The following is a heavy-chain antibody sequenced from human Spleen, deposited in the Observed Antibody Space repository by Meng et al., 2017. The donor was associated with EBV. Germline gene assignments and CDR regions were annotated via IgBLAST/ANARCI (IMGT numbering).Heavy chain of an antibody. V-gene: IGHV4-34*01. CDR2: INQSGSI. Sequence: QVQLQQWGAGLLKPSETLSLTCAVSGGSFSSYYWSWIRQPPGKGLEWIGEINQSGSIYYNPSLMGRVTISGDASRNQFSPKLISVTAADTAVYYCARGPYYEWGQGTLVTVSS. J-gene: IGHJ4*02. D-gene: IGHD1-26*01. CDR1: GGSFSSYY. CDR3: ARGPYYE.